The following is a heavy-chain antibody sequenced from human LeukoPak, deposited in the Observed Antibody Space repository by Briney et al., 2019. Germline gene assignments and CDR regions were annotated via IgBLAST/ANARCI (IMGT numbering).Heavy chain of an antibody. J-gene: IGHJ4*02. D-gene: IGHD6-19*01. CDR2: ISSSGGST. Sequence: PGGSLRLSCAASGFTFSNSALSWVRQAPGKGLEWVSDISSSGGSTFYADSVKGRFTISRDNSKNTLYLQMNSLRAEDTAVYYCAKAVAGPTGFDYWGQGTLVTVSS. CDR1: GFTFSNSA. CDR3: AKAVAGPTGFDY. V-gene: IGHV3-23*01.